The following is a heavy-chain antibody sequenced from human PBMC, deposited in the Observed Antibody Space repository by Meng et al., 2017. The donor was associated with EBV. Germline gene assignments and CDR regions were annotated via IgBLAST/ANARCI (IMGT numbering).Heavy chain of an antibody. V-gene: IGHV1-2*06. D-gene: IGHD6-19*01. J-gene: IGHJ4*02. CDR2: INPNSGGT. CDR3: ARVGIAVAGTGDY. Sequence: QVQLVQSGGEVKKPGASVKCSCKASGYTFTGYYMHWVRQAPGQGLEWMGRINPNSGGTNYAQKFQGRVTMTRDTSISTAYMELSRLRSDDTAVYYCARVGIAVAGTGDYWGQGTLVTVSS. CDR1: GYTFTGYY.